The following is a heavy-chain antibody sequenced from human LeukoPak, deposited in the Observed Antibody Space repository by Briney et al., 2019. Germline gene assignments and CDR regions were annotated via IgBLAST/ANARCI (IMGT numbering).Heavy chain of an antibody. CDR1: GGSISSSNW. V-gene: IGHV4-4*02. D-gene: IGHD3-16*01. Sequence: SETLSLTCAVSGGSISSSNWWSLGRPPPGKGLEWIGEIYHSGSTNYNPSLKSRVTISVDKSKNQFSLKLSSVTAADTAVYYCARAPNYVSLDYWGQGTLVTVSS. CDR3: ARAPNYVSLDY. CDR2: IYHSGST. J-gene: IGHJ4*02.